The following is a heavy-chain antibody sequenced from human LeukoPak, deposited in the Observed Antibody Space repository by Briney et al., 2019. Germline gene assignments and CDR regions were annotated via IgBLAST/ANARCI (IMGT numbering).Heavy chain of an antibody. Sequence: GGSLRLSCAASGFTFSSYAMHWVRQAPGKGLEWVAVISDDGSNKYYADSVKGRFTISRDNSKNTLYLQMNSLRAEDTAVYYCARVDDLDAFDMWGQGTMVTVSS. D-gene: IGHD2-2*03. CDR1: GFTFSSYA. CDR2: ISDDGSNK. CDR3: ARVDDLDAFDM. V-gene: IGHV3-30*04. J-gene: IGHJ3*02.